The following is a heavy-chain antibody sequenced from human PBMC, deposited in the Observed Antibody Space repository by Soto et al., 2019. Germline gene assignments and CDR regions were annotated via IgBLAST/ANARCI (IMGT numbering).Heavy chain of an antibody. CDR3: ARGSSGWPPRLDY. CDR2: IYYSGST. Sequence: QVQLQESGPGLVKPSETLSLNCTVSGGPISSYYWSWIRQSPGKGLEWIGYIYYSGSTNYNPSLKSRVTISVDTSKTQFSLELSSVTAADTAVYYCARGSSGWPPRLDYWVQGTLVTVPS. V-gene: IGHV4-59*01. D-gene: IGHD6-19*01. J-gene: IGHJ4*02. CDR1: GGPISSYY.